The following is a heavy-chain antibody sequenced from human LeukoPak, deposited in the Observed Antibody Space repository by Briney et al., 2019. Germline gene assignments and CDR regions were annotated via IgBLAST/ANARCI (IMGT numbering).Heavy chain of an antibody. D-gene: IGHD6-19*01. V-gene: IGHV4-4*02. CDR1: GGSISSSNW. CDR2: IYHSGST. CDR3: ARDSSGWTIEAFDI. J-gene: IGHJ3*02. Sequence: SETLSFTCAVSGGSISSSNWWGWVRQPPGKGLEWIGEIYHSGSTNYNPSLKSRVTISVDKSKNQFSLKLSSVTAADTAVYYCARDSSGWTIEAFDIWGQGTMVTVSS.